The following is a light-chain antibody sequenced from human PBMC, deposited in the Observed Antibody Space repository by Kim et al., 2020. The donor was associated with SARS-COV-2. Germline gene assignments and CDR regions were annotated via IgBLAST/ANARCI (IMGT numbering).Light chain of an antibody. CDR3: SSYAGSNTWV. Sequence: QSALTQPPSASGSPGQSVTISCTGTSSDVGGYNYVSWYQQHPGKAPKLMIYEVNKRPSGVPDRFSGSKFGNTASLTVSGLQAEDEADYYCSSYAGSNTWVFGGGTKLTVL. V-gene: IGLV2-8*01. CDR1: SSDVGGYNY. CDR2: EVN. J-gene: IGLJ3*02.